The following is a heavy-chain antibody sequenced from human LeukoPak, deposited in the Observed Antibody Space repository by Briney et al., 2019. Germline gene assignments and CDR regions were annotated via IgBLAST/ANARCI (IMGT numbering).Heavy chain of an antibody. D-gene: IGHD3-10*01. V-gene: IGHV3-53*01. CDR2: IYSGGST. CDR1: GFTVSSNY. Sequence: PGGSLRLSCAASGFTVSSNYMSWVRQAPGKGLGWVSVIYSGGSTYYADSVNGRFTISRDNSKNTLYLQMSSQRAEDTAVYYCARASGDSDYFDYWGQGTLVTVSS. CDR3: ARASGDSDYFDY. J-gene: IGHJ4*02.